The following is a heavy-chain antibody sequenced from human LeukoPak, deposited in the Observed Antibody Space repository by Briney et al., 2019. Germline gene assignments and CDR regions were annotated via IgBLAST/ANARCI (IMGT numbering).Heavy chain of an antibody. J-gene: IGHJ3*02. Sequence: GGSLRLSCAASGFTFSNYWMHWVRQAPGKGLEWVAVISYDGSVKHYADSVRGRFTISRDNSKSTLFLQMNSLRTDDTSVYFCAKFAYNWNAPDGFDMWGQGTMVIVSS. V-gene: IGHV3-30*18. CDR1: GFTFSNYW. CDR2: ISYDGSVK. D-gene: IGHD1-1*01. CDR3: AKFAYNWNAPDGFDM.